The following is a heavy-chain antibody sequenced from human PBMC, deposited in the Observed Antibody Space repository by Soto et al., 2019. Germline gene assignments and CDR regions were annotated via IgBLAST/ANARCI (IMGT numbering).Heavy chain of an antibody. CDR1: GGSFSGYY. CDR3: ALTPSYGMDV. V-gene: IGHV4-34*01. CDR2: INHSGST. Sequence: SETLSLNCAVYGGSFSGYYWSWIRQPPGKGLEWIGEINHSGSTNYNPSLKSRVTISVDTSKNQFSLKLSSVTAADTAVYYCALTPSYGMDVWGQGTTVTVSS. J-gene: IGHJ6*02.